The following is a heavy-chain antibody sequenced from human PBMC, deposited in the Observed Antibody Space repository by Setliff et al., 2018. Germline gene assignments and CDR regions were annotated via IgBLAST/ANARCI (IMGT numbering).Heavy chain of an antibody. CDR2: TIPNFGTT. Sequence: SVKVSCKASGGTFSSYGISWVRQAPGQGLEWLGGTIPNFGTTNYAQEFQGRVTIITDESTSTAYMELRSLRTEDTAVYYCAREGVDTRSSTDYRYYMDVWGKGTTVTVSS. D-gene: IGHD5-18*01. J-gene: IGHJ6*03. CDR3: AREGVDTRSSTDYRYYMDV. CDR1: GGTFSSYG. V-gene: IGHV1-69*05.